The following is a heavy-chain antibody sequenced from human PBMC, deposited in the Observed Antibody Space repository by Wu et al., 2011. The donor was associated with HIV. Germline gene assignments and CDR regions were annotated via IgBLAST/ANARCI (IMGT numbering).Heavy chain of an antibody. D-gene: IGHD3-22*01. J-gene: IGHJ4*02. Sequence: QVQLVQSGAEVKKPGASVKVSCKASGYTFSNYYMHWVRQAPGQGLEWMGILNPNGGRTSYAQNFQGRIILTRDTSTNTVYMELSSLRSEDTAVYYCARRSVDSSGYYSFYWGQGTLVTVSS. CDR3: ARRSVDSSGYYSFY. V-gene: IGHV1-46*01. CDR2: LNPNGGRT. CDR1: GYTFSNYY.